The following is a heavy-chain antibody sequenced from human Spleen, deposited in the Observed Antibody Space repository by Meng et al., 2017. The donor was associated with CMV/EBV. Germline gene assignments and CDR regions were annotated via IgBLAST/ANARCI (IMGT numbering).Heavy chain of an antibody. Sequence: FTLNTYGMHWVRQAPGRGLEWVAAIWYDGVNKFFADSVKGRFTISRDNSKNTVYLQMNSLRAEDTAIYYCAKDPYNYYDNSGYWDYWGQGTLVTVSS. V-gene: IGHV3-33*06. CDR2: IWYDGVNK. D-gene: IGHD3-22*01. CDR3: AKDPYNYYDNSGYWDY. J-gene: IGHJ4*02. CDR1: FTLNTYG.